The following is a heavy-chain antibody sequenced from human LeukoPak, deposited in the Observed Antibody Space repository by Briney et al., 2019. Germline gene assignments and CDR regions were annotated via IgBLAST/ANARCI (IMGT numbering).Heavy chain of an antibody. V-gene: IGHV4-34*01. J-gene: IGHJ6*03. Sequence: SETLSLTYAVYGGSFSSYDWSWIRQPPGKGLEWIGEINHSGSTNYNPSLKSRVTISVDTSKNQFSLKLSSVTAADTAVYYCARVRSYGDFYYYMDVWGKGTTVTISS. CDR1: GGSFSSYD. CDR3: ARVRSYGDFYYYMDV. CDR2: INHSGST. D-gene: IGHD5-18*01.